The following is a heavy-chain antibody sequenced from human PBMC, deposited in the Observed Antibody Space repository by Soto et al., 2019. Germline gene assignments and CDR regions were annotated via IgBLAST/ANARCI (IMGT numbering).Heavy chain of an antibody. J-gene: IGHJ5*02. V-gene: IGHV3-74*01. CDR1: GFTFSSYA. D-gene: IGHD4-4*01. Sequence: GGSLRLSCAASGFTFSSYAMSWVRQAPGKGLVWVSRIDTEGSITNYADSVKGRFTIFRDNAKNMLYLQMNSLRAEDTAVYYCARPNLGTVTLPGVSGNWFDPWGQGTLVTVSS. CDR2: IDTEGSIT. CDR3: ARPNLGTVTLPGVSGNWFDP.